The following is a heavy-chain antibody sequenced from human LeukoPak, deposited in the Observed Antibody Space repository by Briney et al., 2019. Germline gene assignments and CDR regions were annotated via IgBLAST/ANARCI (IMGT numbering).Heavy chain of an antibody. Sequence: SETLSLTCTVSGGSISGSSYYWGWVRQPPGKGLEWIGCIYYSGSTYYNPSLKSRVTISVDTSKNQFSLKLSSVTAADTAVYYCARHLAENGGSSWYRYYYMDVWGKGTTVTVSS. D-gene: IGHD6-13*01. CDR3: ARHLAENGGSSWYRYYYMDV. CDR2: IYYSGST. J-gene: IGHJ6*03. V-gene: IGHV4-39*01. CDR1: GGSISGSSYY.